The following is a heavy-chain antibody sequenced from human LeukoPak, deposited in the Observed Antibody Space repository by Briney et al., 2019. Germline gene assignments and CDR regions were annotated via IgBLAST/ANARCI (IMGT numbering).Heavy chain of an antibody. Sequence: SETLSLICSVSGGSIRSSSYFWGWIRQPPGRGLEWIASVYYSGSTYYNPSLKSRLTISVDTSKNQFSLELSSVTAADTALYFCARQLYVSGSYYAPMDVWGKGTTVTISS. D-gene: IGHD3-10*01. V-gene: IGHV4-39*01. CDR2: VYYSGST. CDR3: ARQLYVSGSYYAPMDV. J-gene: IGHJ6*03. CDR1: GGSIRSSSYF.